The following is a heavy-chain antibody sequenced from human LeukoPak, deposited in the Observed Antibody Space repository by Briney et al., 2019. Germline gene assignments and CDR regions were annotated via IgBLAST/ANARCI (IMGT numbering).Heavy chain of an antibody. D-gene: IGHD3-10*01. Sequence: ASVKVSCKASGYSLTRYDINWVRQATGQGLEWMGWMNPNSGNTGYAQKFQGRVTMTRNTSINTAYMELSSLRSEDTAVYYCARRDYYGSGSYPYYYHNYMDVWGKGTTVTISS. J-gene: IGHJ6*03. V-gene: IGHV1-8*01. CDR3: ARRDYYGSGSYPYYYHNYMDV. CDR1: GYSLTRYD. CDR2: MNPNSGNT.